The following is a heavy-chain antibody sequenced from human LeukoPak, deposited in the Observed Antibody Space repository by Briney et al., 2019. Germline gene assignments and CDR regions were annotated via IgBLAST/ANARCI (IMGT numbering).Heavy chain of an antibody. J-gene: IGHJ4*02. V-gene: IGHV3-23*01. D-gene: IGHD3-22*01. Sequence: PGGSLRLSCAASGFTFSSYAMSWVRQAPGKGLEWVSHISNNGVSKSYADSVKGRYTISRDNSKNTLYLQLNSLRAEDTAVYYCAKVYDSSGYYYVTHDYFDYWGQGTLVTVSS. CDR2: ISNNGVSK. CDR3: AKVYDSSGYYYVTHDYFDY. CDR1: GFTFSSYA.